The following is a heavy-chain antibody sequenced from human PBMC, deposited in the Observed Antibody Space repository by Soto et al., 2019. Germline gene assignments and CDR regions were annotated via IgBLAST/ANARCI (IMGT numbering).Heavy chain of an antibody. V-gene: IGHV4-28*01. J-gene: IGHJ4*02. D-gene: IGHD3-10*01. CDR1: GYSIGSYNW. CDR3: ARNSGLKTGRLDY. Sequence: SEPLSLTCTVPGYSIGSYNWWGWIRQPPGKGLEWIGYIYYTGSTYYNLSLKSRVTLSVDTAKDQFSMTLGSVTAADTAVYYCARNSGLKTGRLDYWGPGILVTVSS. CDR2: IYYTGST.